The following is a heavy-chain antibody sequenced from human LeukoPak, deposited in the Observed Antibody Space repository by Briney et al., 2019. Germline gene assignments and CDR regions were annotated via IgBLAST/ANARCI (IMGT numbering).Heavy chain of an antibody. J-gene: IGHJ5*02. Sequence: GGSLRLSCAASGFTFSSYSMNWVRQAPGKGLEWVSYISSSGSTIYYADSVKGRFTISRDNAKNSLYLQMNSLRAEDTAVYYCARKISSGWYVGWFDPWGQGTLVTVSS. CDR2: ISSSGSTI. V-gene: IGHV3-48*04. D-gene: IGHD6-19*01. CDR1: GFTFSSYS. CDR3: ARKISSGWYVGWFDP.